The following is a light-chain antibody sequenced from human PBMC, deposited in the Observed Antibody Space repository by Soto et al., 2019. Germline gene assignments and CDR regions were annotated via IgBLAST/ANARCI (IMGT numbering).Light chain of an antibody. CDR2: GAS. CDR1: QSVSSN. V-gene: IGKV3-15*01. J-gene: IGKJ3*01. Sequence: EIVMTQSPATLSVSPGERATLSCRASQSVSSNLAWYQQKPGQAPRLLIYGASTRATGIPARFSGSGSGTEFTLTISSLQSEDCAVYYCQQYNHWPTFGPGTKVDIK. CDR3: QQYNHWPT.